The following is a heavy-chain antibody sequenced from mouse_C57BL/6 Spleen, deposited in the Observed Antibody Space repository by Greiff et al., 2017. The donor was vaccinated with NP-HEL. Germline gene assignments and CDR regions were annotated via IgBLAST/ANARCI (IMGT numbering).Heavy chain of an antibody. CDR2: IDPNSGGT. CDR1: GYTFTSYW. J-gene: IGHJ1*03. CDR3: AREDYYGSSYDYWYFDV. D-gene: IGHD1-1*01. V-gene: IGHV1-72*01. Sequence: VQLQQPGAELVKPGASVKLSCKASGYTFTSYWMHWVKQRPGRGLEWIGRIDPNSGGTKYNEKFKSKATLTVDKPSSTAYMPLSSLTSEDSAVYYCAREDYYGSSYDYWYFDVWGTGTTVTVAS.